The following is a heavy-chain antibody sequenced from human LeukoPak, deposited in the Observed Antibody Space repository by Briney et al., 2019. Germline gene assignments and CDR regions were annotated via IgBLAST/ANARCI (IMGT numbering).Heavy chain of an antibody. CDR1: GYTFTSYH. J-gene: IGHJ4*02. CDR2: INPSGGST. CDR3: ARGGYYYDSSGYSHLPDY. Sequence: ASVKVSCKASGYTFTSYHLHWVRQAPGQGLEWMGIINPSGGSTNYAQKFQGRVTMTRDTSTSTVYMELSSLRSEDTAVYYCARGGYYYDSSGYSHLPDYWGQGTLVTVS. D-gene: IGHD3-22*01. V-gene: IGHV1-46*01.